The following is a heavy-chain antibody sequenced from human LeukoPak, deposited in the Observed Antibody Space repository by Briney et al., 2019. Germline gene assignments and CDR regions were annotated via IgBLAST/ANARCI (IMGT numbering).Heavy chain of an antibody. V-gene: IGHV4-59*01. D-gene: IGHD3-10*01. CDR2: IYYSGST. CDR1: GGSISSYY. CDR3: ARDATYYYGSGSYSTFDY. Sequence: SETLSLTCTVSGGSISSYYWSWIRQPPGKGLEWIGYIYYSGSTNYNPSLKSRVTISVDTSKNQFSLKLSSVTAADTPVYYCARDATYYYGSGSYSTFDYWGQDTRATVSS. J-gene: IGHJ4*02.